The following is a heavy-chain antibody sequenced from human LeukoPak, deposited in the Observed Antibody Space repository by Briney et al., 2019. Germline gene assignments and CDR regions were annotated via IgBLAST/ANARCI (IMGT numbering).Heavy chain of an antibody. CDR2: ISSSGSSI. CDR3: ARGDFWSGYYSVD. V-gene: IGHV3-11*04. J-gene: IGHJ4*02. CDR1: GFTFSDYY. D-gene: IGHD3-3*01. Sequence: GGSLRLSCAASGFTFSDYYMSWIRQAPGRGLEWVSYISSSGSSIYYADSVKGRFTISRDNAKNSLYLQMNSLRAEDTAVYYCARGDFWSGYYSVDWGQGTLVTVSS.